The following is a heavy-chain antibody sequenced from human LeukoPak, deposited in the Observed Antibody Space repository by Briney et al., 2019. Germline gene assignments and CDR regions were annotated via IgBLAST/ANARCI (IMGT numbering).Heavy chain of an antibody. V-gene: IGHV4-59*01. J-gene: IGHJ4*02. CDR3: ARGDTGLDY. CDR1: GGSISSYY. CDR2: MYYSGSS. Sequence: SETLSLTCTVSGGSISSYYWSWIRQPPGKGLEWIGYMYYSGSSNYNPSLKSRVTTSVDTSKNQLSLKLSSVTAANTAVYYCARGDTGLDYWGQGTLATVSS. D-gene: IGHD4-17*01.